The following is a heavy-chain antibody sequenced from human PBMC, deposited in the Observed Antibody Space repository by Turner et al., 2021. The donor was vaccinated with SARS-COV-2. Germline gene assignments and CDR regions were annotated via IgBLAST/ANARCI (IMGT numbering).Heavy chain of an antibody. CDR1: GYTFIDYY. CDR3: AGKVAYCTNGICPTFDP. V-gene: IGHV1-2*02. CDR2: IHPRAGNA. J-gene: IGHJ5*02. Sequence: QAQLVQSGADVKKPGASVNVSCKASGYTFIDYYLHWVRQAPGQGLEGMGWIHPRAGNAFYAQAFQGRVRMTRDTSISTAYLEQSGRTSDDTAVYYCAGKVAYCTNGICPTFDPWGQGALVTVSS. D-gene: IGHD2-8*01.